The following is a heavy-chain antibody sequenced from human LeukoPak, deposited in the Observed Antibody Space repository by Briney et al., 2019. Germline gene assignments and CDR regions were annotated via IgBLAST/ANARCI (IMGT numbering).Heavy chain of an antibody. Sequence: SETLSLTCSVSGGSINSNSHHWDWIRQAPGKGLEWIGNIYYSGTTSYNPSLKSRVTISVDTSKNQFSLRLSSVTAADTAVYYCARRGDVLTDYAFDYWGQGTLVTASS. CDR2: IYYSGTT. CDR1: GGSINSNSHH. V-gene: IGHV4-39*01. D-gene: IGHD3-9*01. CDR3: ARRGDVLTDYAFDY. J-gene: IGHJ4*02.